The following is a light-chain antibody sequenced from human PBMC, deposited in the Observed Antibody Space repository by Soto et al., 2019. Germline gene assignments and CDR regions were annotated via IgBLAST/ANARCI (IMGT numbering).Light chain of an antibody. CDR3: SSYAGYNPYVV. J-gene: IGLJ2*01. CDR2: EVS. CDR1: SSDVGDYNY. Sequence: QSALTQPPSASGSPGQSVTISCTGTSSDVGDYNYVSWYQQHPGKVPRLMIYEVSKRPSGVPDRFSGSKSGNTASLTVSGLQAEDEADYYCSSYAGYNPYVVFGGGTKVTAL. V-gene: IGLV2-8*01.